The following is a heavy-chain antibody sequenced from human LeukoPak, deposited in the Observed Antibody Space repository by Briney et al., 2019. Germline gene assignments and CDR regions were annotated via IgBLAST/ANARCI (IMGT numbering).Heavy chain of an antibody. J-gene: IGHJ4*02. D-gene: IGHD4-17*01. CDR1: GYTFTGYY. CDR2: INPNSGGT. CDR3: AREATVIDY. Sequence: GASVKVSCKASGYTFTGYYMHWVRQAPGQGLEWMGWINPNSGGTNYAQKFQGRVTMTRDMSTSTVYMELSSLRSEDTAVYYCAREATVIDYWAREPWSPSPQ. V-gene: IGHV1-2*02.